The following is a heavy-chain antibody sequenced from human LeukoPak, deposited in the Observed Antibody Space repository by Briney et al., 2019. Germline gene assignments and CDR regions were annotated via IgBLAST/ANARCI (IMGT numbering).Heavy chain of an antibody. J-gene: IGHJ4*02. CDR1: GFTFSNYA. Sequence: GGSLRLSRAASGFTFSNYAMNWVRQAPGKGLECISGISGSGDYTIYADSVKGRFTISRDNAKNTLSLQMNSLRVEDTAVYYCAKKVPGTAPLDDWGQGTLVTVSS. CDR2: ISGSGDYT. CDR3: AKKVPGTAPLDD. V-gene: IGHV3-23*01. D-gene: IGHD6-19*01.